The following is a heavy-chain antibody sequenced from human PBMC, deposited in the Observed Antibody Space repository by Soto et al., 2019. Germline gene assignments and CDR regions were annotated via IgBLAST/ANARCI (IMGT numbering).Heavy chain of an antibody. J-gene: IGHJ5*02. V-gene: IGHV5-10-1*01. CDR2: IDPTDSYT. Sequence: GESLKISCKGSGYTFTSYWINWVRQMPGKGLEWMGRIDPTDSYTNYNPSFQGHVTISADKSLSTAYLKWDSLRASDTATYYCARGGPQVVHNWVDPWGQGTLVTVSS. D-gene: IGHD2-15*01. CDR3: ARGGPQVVHNWVDP. CDR1: GYTFTSYW.